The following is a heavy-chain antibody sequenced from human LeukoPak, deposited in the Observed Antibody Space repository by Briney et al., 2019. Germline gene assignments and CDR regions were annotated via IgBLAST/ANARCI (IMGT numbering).Heavy chain of an antibody. D-gene: IGHD3-22*01. J-gene: IGHJ4*02. CDR3: AKAYTYYYDSSGHY. V-gene: IGHV3-23*01. CDR2: ISGSGGST. CDR1: GFTFSSYA. Sequence: GGSLRLSCAASGFTFSSYAMSWVRQAPGKGLEWVSAISGSGGSTYYADSVKGRCTISRDNSKNTLYLQMNSLRAEDTAVYSCAKAYTYYYDSSGHYWGQGTLVTVSS.